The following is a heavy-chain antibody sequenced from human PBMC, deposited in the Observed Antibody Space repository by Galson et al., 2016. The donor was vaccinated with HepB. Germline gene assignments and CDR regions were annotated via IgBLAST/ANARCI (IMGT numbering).Heavy chain of an antibody. D-gene: IGHD2-2*01. V-gene: IGHV3-30-3*01. CDR3: ARDGGDIVVVPVAMSGGFDP. Sequence: SLRLSCAASGFTFNSFAMHWVRQAPGKGLEWVAVISHDGSNKYYADSVKGRFTISRDNSKNTLYLHMNSLRTEDTAVYYCARDGGDIVVVPVAMSGGFDPWGQGTLVTVSS. J-gene: IGHJ5*02. CDR2: ISHDGSNK. CDR1: GFTFNSFA.